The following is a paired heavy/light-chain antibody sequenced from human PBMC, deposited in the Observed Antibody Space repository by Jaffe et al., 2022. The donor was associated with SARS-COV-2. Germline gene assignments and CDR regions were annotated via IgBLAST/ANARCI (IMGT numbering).Light chain of an antibody. CDR2: GAS. CDR3: QQYGSSPT. CDR1: QSVSSSY. J-gene: IGKJ1*01. V-gene: IGKV3-20*01. Sequence: EIVLTQSPGTLSLSPGERATLSCRASQSVSSSYLAWYQQKPGQAPRLLIYGASSRATGIPDRFSGSGSGTDFTLTISRLEPEDFAVYYCQQYGSSPTFGQGTKVEIK.
Heavy chain of an antibody. V-gene: IGHV3-11*01. Sequence: QVQLVESGGGLVKPGGSLRLSCAASGFTFSDYYMSWIRQAPGKGLEWVSYISSSGSTIYYADSVKGRFTISRDNAKNSLYLQMNSLRAEDTAVYYCARDSSGWGTRGDYWGQGTLVTVSS. D-gene: IGHD6-19*01. CDR2: ISSSGSTI. CDR3: ARDSSGWGTRGDY. CDR1: GFTFSDYY. J-gene: IGHJ4*02.